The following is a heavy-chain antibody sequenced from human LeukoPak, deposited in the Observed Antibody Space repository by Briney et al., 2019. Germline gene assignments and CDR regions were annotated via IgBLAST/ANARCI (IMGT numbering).Heavy chain of an antibody. CDR3: VRKNRDFNAAFDI. J-gene: IGHJ3*02. CDR1: GFTVSSNY. D-gene: IGHD1-14*01. CDR2: IYSGGST. V-gene: IGHV3-53*01. Sequence: GGSLRLSCAASGFTVSSNYMSWVRQAPGKGLEWVSVIYSGGSTYYADSVKGRFTISRDTSQNTLSLQMNSLRAEDTAVYYCVRKNRDFNAAFDIWGQGTVVTVSS.